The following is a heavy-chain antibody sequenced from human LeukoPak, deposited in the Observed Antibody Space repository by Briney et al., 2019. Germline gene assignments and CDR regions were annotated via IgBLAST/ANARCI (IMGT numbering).Heavy chain of an antibody. D-gene: IGHD3-22*01. V-gene: IGHV4-39*01. CDR2: IYYSGST. CDR3: AINGKNYDRRFDY. Sequence: SETLSLTCTVSGGSISSSSYYWGWIRQPPGKGLEWIGSIYYSGSTYYNPSLKSRVTISVDTSKNQFSLKLSSVTAADTAVYYCAINGKNYDRRFDYWGQGTLVTVSS. CDR1: GGSISSSSYY. J-gene: IGHJ4*02.